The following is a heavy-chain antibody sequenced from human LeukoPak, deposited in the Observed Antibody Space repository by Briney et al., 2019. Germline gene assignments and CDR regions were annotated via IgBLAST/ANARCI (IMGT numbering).Heavy chain of an antibody. Sequence: SETLSLTCTVSGYSISSGYYWGWIRPPPGKGLEWIGSIYHSGSTYYNPSLKSRVTISVDTSKNQFSLKLSSVTAADTAVYYCARVGGPYCSSTSCYTFWDYYYYYYMDVWGKGTTDTVSS. CDR1: GYSISSGYY. CDR3: ARVGGPYCSSTSCYTFWDYYYYYYMDV. V-gene: IGHV4-38-2*02. D-gene: IGHD2-2*02. CDR2: IYHSGST. J-gene: IGHJ6*03.